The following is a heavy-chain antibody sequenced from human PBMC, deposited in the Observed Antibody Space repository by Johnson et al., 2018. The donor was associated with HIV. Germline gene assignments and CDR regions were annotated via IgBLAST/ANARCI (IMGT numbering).Heavy chain of an antibody. J-gene: IGHJ3*02. CDR2: ISNSDGST. Sequence: VQLVESGGGLVQPGGSLRLSCTASGFTFSNYAMTWVRQAPGKGLEWVSAISNSDGSTYYADSVKGRFTISRDNSKNTLYLQMNSLRAEDTAVYYCARGEMATTYHAAFDIWGQGTMVTVSS. D-gene: IGHD5-24*01. CDR1: GFTFSNYA. V-gene: IGHV3-23*04. CDR3: ARGEMATTYHAAFDI.